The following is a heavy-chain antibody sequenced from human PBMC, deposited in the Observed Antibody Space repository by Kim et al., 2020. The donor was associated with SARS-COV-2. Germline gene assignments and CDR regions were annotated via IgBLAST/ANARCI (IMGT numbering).Heavy chain of an antibody. CDR2: ISYDGSNK. CDR1: GFTFSSYG. Sequence: GGSLRLSCAASGFTFSSYGMHWVRQAPGKGLEWVAVISYDGSNKYYADSVKGRFTTSRDNSKNTLYLQMNSLRAEDTAVYYCARVGRYFEAKGAFDIWGQGTMVTVSS. CDR3: ARVGRYFEAKGAFDI. V-gene: IGHV3-33*05. D-gene: IGHD3-9*01. J-gene: IGHJ3*02.